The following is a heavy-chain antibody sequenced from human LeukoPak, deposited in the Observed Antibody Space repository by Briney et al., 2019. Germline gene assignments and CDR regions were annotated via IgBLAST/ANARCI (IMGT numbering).Heavy chain of an antibody. CDR2: IIPILGIA. CDR1: GGTFSSYA. CDR3: AREEVSHYYYGMDV. Sequence: SVTVSCKASGGTFSSYAISWVRQAPGQGLEWMGRIIPILGIANYAQKFQGRVTITADKSTSTAYMELSSLRSEDTAVYYCAREEVSHYYYGMDVWGQGTTVTVSS. J-gene: IGHJ6*02. V-gene: IGHV1-69*04.